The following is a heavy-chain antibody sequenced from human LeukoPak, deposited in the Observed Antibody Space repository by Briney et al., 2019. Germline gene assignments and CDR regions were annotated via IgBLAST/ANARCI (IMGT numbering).Heavy chain of an antibody. V-gene: IGHV4-61*05. D-gene: IGHD3-10*01. J-gene: IGHJ4*02. CDR1: GGSISSSSYY. CDR2: INYSGDT. Sequence: SETLSLTCTVSGGSISSSSYYWGWIRQPPGKGLEWIGYINYSGDTNSNPSLESRVTISVDTSRKQFSLRLNSVTAADTAVYFCARIYAGGSFFDYWGQGTLVTVSS. CDR3: ARIYAGGSFFDY.